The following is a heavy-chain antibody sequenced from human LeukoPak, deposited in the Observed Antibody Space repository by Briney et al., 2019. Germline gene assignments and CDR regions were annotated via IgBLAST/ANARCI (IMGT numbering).Heavy chain of an antibody. CDR1: GGSISSGDYY. D-gene: IGHD3-10*01. CDR3: ARGIYYGSGRFYFDD. CDR2: IFYSGST. J-gene: IGHJ4*02. Sequence: SETLSLTCTVSGGSISSGDYYWSWIRQPPGKGLEWIGYIFYSGSTYYNPSLKSRVTISGATSRNHFSLKLTSVTAADTAVYYCARGIYYGSGRFYFDDWGQGTLATVSS. V-gene: IGHV4-30-4*01.